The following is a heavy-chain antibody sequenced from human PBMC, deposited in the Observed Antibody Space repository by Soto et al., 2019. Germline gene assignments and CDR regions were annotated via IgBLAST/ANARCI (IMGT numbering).Heavy chain of an antibody. CDR3: ARELHWNYWSPPGPPWLDP. D-gene: IGHD1-7*01. CDR2: IWYDGSNK. J-gene: IGHJ5*02. Sequence: SLRLSCAASGFTFSSYGMHWVRQAPGKGLEWVAVIWYDGSNKYYADSVKGRFTISRDNSKNTLYLQMNSLRAEDTAVYYCARELHWNYWSPPGPPWLDPWGQGTLVTVSS. CDR1: GFTFSSYG. V-gene: IGHV3-33*08.